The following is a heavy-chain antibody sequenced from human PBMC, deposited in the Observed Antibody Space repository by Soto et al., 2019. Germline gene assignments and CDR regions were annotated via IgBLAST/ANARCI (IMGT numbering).Heavy chain of an antibody. CDR2: IKQDGSEK. CDR3: ARDLISATGFDY. Sequence: EVHLVESGGGLGQPGGSLRLSCAASGFTFSSYWMSWVRQAPGKGLEWVANIKQDGSEKYYVDSVKGRFTISRDNPKNSLYLQLNSLRAEDTAVYFCARDLISATGFDYWCQGTLVTVSS. D-gene: IGHD2-15*01. J-gene: IGHJ4*02. V-gene: IGHV3-7*05. CDR1: GFTFSSYW.